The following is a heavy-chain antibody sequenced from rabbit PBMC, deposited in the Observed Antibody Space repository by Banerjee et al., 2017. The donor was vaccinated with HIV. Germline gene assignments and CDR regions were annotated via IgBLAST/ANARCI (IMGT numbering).Heavy chain of an antibody. V-gene: IGHV1S43*01. J-gene: IGHJ4*01. CDR1: GFSFSSGYD. CDR3: ARDSSDGFEFTL. Sequence: QEQLVESGGGLVKPGASLTLTCKASGFSFSSGYDMCWVRQAPGKGLEWIACIYTDSDGTWYASWVNGRFTITRSTSLNTVTLQMTSLTAADTATYFCARDSSDGFEFTLWGQGTLVTVS. D-gene: IGHD6-1*01. CDR2: IYTDSDGT.